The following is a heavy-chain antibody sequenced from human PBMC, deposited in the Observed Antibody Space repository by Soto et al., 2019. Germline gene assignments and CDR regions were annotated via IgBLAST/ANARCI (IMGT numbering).Heavy chain of an antibody. V-gene: IGHV1-69*10. CDR3: ARERYNTSSIHSSLDS. CDR1: GVTFSSFA. D-gene: IGHD6-6*01. J-gene: IGHJ4*02. CDR2: ILPMLQTT. Sequence: SVKVSCKTSGVTFSSFAFSLVRQAPGQGLECMGRILPMLQTTNYAQNFQDRVTIIADTSTNTAYMDLRSLISDDTALYFCARERYNTSSIHSSLDSWGQGTLVTVSS.